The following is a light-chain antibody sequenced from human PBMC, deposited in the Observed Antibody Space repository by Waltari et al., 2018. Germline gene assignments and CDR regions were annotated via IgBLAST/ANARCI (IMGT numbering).Light chain of an antibody. V-gene: IGKV3-20*01. CDR1: QSASRA. CDR3: QHYLRLPVT. CDR2: GAS. Sequence: EIVLTQSPGTLSLSLGERATLSCRASQSASRALTWYQQKPGQAPRLLIYGASTRAPGIPDRFSGSGSGTDFSLTISRLEPDDFAVYYCQHYLRLPVTFGQGTTVEI. J-gene: IGKJ1*01.